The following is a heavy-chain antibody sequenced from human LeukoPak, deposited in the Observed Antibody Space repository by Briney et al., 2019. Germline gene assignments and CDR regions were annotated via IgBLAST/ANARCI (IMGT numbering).Heavy chain of an antibody. CDR1: GFTFSDYA. CDR3: AKVLLTTVVSP. CDR2: INGGGGSK. D-gene: IGHD4-23*01. V-gene: IGHV3-23*01. J-gene: IGHJ5*02. Sequence: GGSLRLSCAAFGFTFSDYAMTWVRQAPGKGPEWVSTINGGGGSKYFADSVKGRFTISRDNSKNTLYLQMNSLRAEDTAVYYCAKVLLTTVVSPWGQGTLVIVSS.